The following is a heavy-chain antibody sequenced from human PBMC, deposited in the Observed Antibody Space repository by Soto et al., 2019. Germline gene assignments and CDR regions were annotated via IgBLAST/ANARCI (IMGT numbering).Heavy chain of an antibody. V-gene: IGHV3-23*01. CDR3: ASDPNGDDLGAFIF. Sequence: EVQLLEPGGGLVQPGGSLRLSCAASGFTFSSFSMSWVRQAPGKGLDWVSGIGGSGGGTYYADSVKGRFIISRDNSKNALYLRMTSLRAEATAAYYCASDPNGDDLGAFIFWGQQTMVTVSS. CDR1: GFTFSSFS. J-gene: IGHJ3*01. CDR2: IGGSGGGT. D-gene: IGHD4-17*01.